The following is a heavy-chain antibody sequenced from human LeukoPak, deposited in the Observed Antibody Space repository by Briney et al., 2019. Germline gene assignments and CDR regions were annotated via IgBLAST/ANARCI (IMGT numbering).Heavy chain of an antibody. D-gene: IGHD2-8*01. Sequence: SQTLSLTCAISGDRVSSNGAAWNWIRQSPSRGLEWLGRTYYRSRWFNNYAVSVKSRITINPDSSKNQYSLHLNSVTPEDTAVYYCARMSYDSRPVWGQGTLVTVSS. CDR2: TYYRSRWFN. V-gene: IGHV6-1*01. CDR3: ARMSYDSRPV. J-gene: IGHJ4*02. CDR1: GDRVSSNGAA.